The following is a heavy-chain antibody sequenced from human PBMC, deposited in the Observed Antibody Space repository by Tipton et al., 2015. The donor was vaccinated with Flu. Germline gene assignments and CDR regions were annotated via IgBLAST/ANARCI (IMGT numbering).Heavy chain of an antibody. J-gene: IGHJ4*02. D-gene: IGHD2-15*01. CDR3: ARDSGLGYCSGGSCPQDY. CDR2: IWYDGSNK. V-gene: IGHV3-33*01. Sequence: SGFTFSSFGMHWVRQAPGKGLEWVAVIWYDGSNKYSADSVKGRFTISRDKSKNTLYLQMNSLRAEDTAVYYCARDSGLGYCSGGSCPQDYWGQGTLVTVSS. CDR1: GFTFSSFG.